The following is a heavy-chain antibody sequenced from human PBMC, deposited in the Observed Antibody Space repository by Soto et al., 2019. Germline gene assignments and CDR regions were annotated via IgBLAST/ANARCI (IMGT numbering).Heavy chain of an antibody. V-gene: IGHV4-59*01. CDR3: VRFLLVPAAMGDSAYYYGMDV. D-gene: IGHD2-2*01. CDR2: IYYSGST. CDR1: GGSISSYY. J-gene: IGHJ6*02. Sequence: SETLSLTCTVSGGSISSYYWSWIRQPPGKGLEWIGYIYYSGSTNYNPSLKSRVTISVDTSKNQFSLKMSSVTAADTAVYYCVRFLLVPAAMGDSAYYYGMDVWGQGTTVTVSS.